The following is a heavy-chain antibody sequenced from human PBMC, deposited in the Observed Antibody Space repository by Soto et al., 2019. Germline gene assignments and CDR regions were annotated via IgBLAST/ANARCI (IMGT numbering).Heavy chain of an antibody. Sequence: QMQLQESGPGLVKPSGTLSLTCTVSGVSINSANWWTWVRQSPGKGLEWIGEIYHSGSTNFNPSLKSRVTISVVNSKNLFYLELTSVTAADTAVYCCARYCGGGSGCLGDFEIWGQGTMVTVSS. D-gene: IGHD2-15*01. V-gene: IGHV4-4*01. CDR2: IYHSGST. CDR3: ARYCGGGSGCLGDFEI. CDR1: GVSINSANW. J-gene: IGHJ3*02.